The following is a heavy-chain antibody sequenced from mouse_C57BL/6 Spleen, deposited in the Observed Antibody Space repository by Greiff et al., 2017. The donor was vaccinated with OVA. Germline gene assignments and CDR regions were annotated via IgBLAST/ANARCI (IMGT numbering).Heavy chain of an antibody. CDR1: GYTFTSYG. V-gene: IGHV1-81*01. CDR2: IYPRSGNT. CDR3: APMVTTSLYWYFDV. J-gene: IGHJ1*03. D-gene: IGHD2-2*01. Sequence: VMLVESGAELARPGASVKLSCKASGYTFTSYGISWVKQRTGQGLEWIGEIYPRSGNTYYNEKFKGKATLTADKSSSTAYMELRSLTSEDSAVYFCAPMVTTSLYWYFDVWGTGTTVTVSS.